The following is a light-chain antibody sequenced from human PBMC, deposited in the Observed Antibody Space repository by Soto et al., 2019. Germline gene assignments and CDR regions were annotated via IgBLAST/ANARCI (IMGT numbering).Light chain of an antibody. Sequence: TVLTQSPATLSLSPGERATLSCRASQSVSTYLAGYQQKPGQAPRLLIYDASNRATGIPARFSGSGSGTDFTLTISSLEPEDFAVYYCQQRSNWPLLTFGGGTKVEIK. J-gene: IGKJ4*01. CDR1: QSVSTY. CDR2: DAS. V-gene: IGKV3-11*01. CDR3: QQRSNWPLLT.